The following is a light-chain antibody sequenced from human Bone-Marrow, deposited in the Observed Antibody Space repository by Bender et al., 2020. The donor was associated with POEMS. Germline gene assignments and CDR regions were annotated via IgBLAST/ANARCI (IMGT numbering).Light chain of an antibody. CDR2: DVS. CDR1: SGDVGGYND. J-gene: IGLJ3*02. Sequence: QSALTQPRSVSGSPGQSVTISCTGSSGDVGGYNDVSWYQQHPGKAPKLMIYDVSKRPSGVPDRFSGSKSGNTASLTISGLQAEDEADYYCCSYAGSYSKVFGGGTKLTVL. CDR3: CSYAGSYSKV. V-gene: IGLV2-11*01.